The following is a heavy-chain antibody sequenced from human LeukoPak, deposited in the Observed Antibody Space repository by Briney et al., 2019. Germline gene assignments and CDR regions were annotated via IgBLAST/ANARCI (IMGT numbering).Heavy chain of an antibody. V-gene: IGHV5-51*01. CDR2: IYPGDSDT. J-gene: IGHJ4*02. D-gene: IGHD6-13*01. Sequence: GGSLRLSCAASGFTFSSYWMSWVRQMPGKGLEWMGIIYPGDSDTRYSPSFQGQVTISADKSISTAYLQWSSLKASDTAMYYCARRSIAAAGTFFDYWGQGTLVTVSS. CDR3: ARRSIAAAGTFFDY. CDR1: GFTFSSYW.